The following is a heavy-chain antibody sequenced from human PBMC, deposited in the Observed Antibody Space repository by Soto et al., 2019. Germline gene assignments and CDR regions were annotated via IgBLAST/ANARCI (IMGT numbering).Heavy chain of an antibody. D-gene: IGHD2-2*01. J-gene: IGHJ5*02. CDR1: GYTFTSYA. Sequence: ASVKVSCKASGYTFTSYAMHWVRQAPGQRLEWMGWINAGNGNTKYSQKFQGRVTITRDTSASTAYMELSSLRSEDTAVYYCARGCCISTSCYEGCLNWFDPWGQGTLVTVS. CDR2: INAGNGNT. V-gene: IGHV1-3*01. CDR3: ARGCCISTSCYEGCLNWFDP.